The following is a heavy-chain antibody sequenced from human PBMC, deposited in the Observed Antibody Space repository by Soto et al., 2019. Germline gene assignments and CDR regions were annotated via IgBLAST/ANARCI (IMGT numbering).Heavy chain of an antibody. CDR2: INHSGST. D-gene: IGHD5-12*01. CDR3: ATGWGVCDRYSCQSAFGH. CDR1: GGSFSGYY. Sequence: PSETLSLTCAVYGGSFSGYYWSWIRQPPGKGLEWIGEINHSGSTNYNPSLKSRVTISVDTSKNQFSLKLSSVNAGDTATYYCATGWGVCDRYSCQSAFGHWGQGTLVTVSS. J-gene: IGHJ4*02. V-gene: IGHV4-34*01.